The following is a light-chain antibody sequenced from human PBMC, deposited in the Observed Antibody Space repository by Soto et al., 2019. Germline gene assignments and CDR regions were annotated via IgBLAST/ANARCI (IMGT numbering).Light chain of an antibody. Sequence: EIVMTQSPATLSVSPGERVTLSCRASQSVSRSLAWYQQKPCQAPRLLIYGASTRATGIPARFSGRGSGTEFTLTISSLQSEDFAVYYCQQYNNWPPFTFGPGTKVDIK. J-gene: IGKJ3*01. CDR2: GAS. V-gene: IGKV3-15*01. CDR1: QSVSRS. CDR3: QQYNNWPPFT.